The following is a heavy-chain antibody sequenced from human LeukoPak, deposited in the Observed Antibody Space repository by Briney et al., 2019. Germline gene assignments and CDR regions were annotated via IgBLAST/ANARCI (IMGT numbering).Heavy chain of an antibody. CDR1: GGSISSSSYY. V-gene: IGHV4-39*07. D-gene: IGHD1-26*01. J-gene: IGHJ4*02. CDR2: IYYSGST. CDR3: ARVAVGATELDY. Sequence: SETLSLTCTVSGGSISSSSYYWGWIRQPPGKGLEWIGSIYYSGSTYYNPSLKSRVTMSVDTSKNQFSLKLSSVTAADTAVYYCARVAVGATELDYWGQGTLVTVSS.